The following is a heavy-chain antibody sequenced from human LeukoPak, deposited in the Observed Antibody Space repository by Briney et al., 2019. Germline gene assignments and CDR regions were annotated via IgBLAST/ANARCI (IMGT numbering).Heavy chain of an antibody. D-gene: IGHD6-13*01. CDR3: ARLLQMSSSWYNFDY. Sequence: ASVKVSCKASEYTFTGYYIHWVRQAPGQGLEWMGWINPNSGGPIYAHKFQGRVTMTRDKSINTAYMELSRLRSDDTAVYYCARLLQMSSSWYNFDYWGQGTLVTVSS. CDR1: EYTFTGYY. CDR2: INPNSGGP. V-gene: IGHV1-2*07. J-gene: IGHJ4*02.